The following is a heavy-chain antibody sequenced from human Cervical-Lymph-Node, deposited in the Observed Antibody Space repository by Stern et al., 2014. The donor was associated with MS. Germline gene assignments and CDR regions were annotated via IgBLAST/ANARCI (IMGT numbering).Heavy chain of an antibody. CDR3: ARGLDQYKGGDS. CDR2: IHPSGSA. Sequence: QLPLQQWGAGLLKPSETLSLTCAIYGGSFRGHYCSWTRQAPGKGLEWIGEIHPSGSAYYTPSLKSRVPISADTPRNQLSLRLTSVTAADTAVYYCARGLDQYKGGDSWGQGTLVTVSS. J-gene: IGHJ4*02. D-gene: IGHD1-14*01. CDR1: GGSFRGHY. V-gene: IGHV4-34*01.